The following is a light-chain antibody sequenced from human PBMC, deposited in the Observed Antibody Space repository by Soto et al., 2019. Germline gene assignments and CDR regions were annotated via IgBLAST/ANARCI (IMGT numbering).Light chain of an antibody. V-gene: IGKV1-9*01. CDR2: AAS. Sequence: IQLTQSPSSLSASVGDRVTISCRASEAISSYLAWYQAQPGKAPKLLVYAASTLQRGVPARFSRSEFATDLTLTISSLQPEDIATYYCQQLNSYPPYTFGPGTRVDIK. J-gene: IGKJ3*01. CDR1: EAISSY. CDR3: QQLNSYPPYT.